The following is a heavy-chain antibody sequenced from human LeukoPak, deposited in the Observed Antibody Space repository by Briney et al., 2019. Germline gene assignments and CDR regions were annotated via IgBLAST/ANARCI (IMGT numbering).Heavy chain of an antibody. D-gene: IGHD2-15*01. CDR3: ARDRYCSGNGCQDLGY. Sequence: PGGSLRLSCAASGFTFSRYWMHWVRQAPGKGLVWVSRININGSSTIYVDSVKGRFTISRDNAKNTLYLQMNNLRADDTAVYYCARDRYCSGNGCQDLGYWGQGTLVAVSS. CDR1: GFTFSRYW. V-gene: IGHV3-74*01. J-gene: IGHJ4*02. CDR2: ININGSST.